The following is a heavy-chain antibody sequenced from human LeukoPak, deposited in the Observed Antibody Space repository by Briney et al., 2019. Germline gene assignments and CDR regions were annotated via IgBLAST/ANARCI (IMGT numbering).Heavy chain of an antibody. D-gene: IGHD2/OR15-2a*01. CDR2: ISYDGSTK. J-gene: IGHJ4*02. CDR1: GFDFRTYS. V-gene: IGHV3-30*03. CDR3: ERDPEEYLPPTFDY. Sequence: GGSLRLSCAASGFDFRTYSMRWVRQAPGKGLEWVALISYDGSTKYNPASVNGRFTISRNNSENTFYLQSTRPRAEETVMDYCERDPEEYLPPTFDYWGQGTMVTVSS.